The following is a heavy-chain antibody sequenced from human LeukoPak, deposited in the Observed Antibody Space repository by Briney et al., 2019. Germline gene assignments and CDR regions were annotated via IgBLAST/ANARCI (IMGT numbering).Heavy chain of an antibody. Sequence: ASVKVSCKASGGTFSSYAISWVRQAPGQGLEWMGGIIPIFGTANYAQKFQGRVTITADESTSTAYMELSSLRSEDTAVYYCATVSYYYGSGSFDAFDIWGQGTMVTVSS. D-gene: IGHD3-10*01. V-gene: IGHV1-69*13. CDR3: ATVSYYYGSGSFDAFDI. CDR2: IIPIFGTA. CDR1: GGTFSSYA. J-gene: IGHJ3*02.